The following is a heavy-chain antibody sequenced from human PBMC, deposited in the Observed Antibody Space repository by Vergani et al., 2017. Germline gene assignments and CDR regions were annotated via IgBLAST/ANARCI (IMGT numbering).Heavy chain of an antibody. CDR1: GGSFSGYY. CDR3: ATTSRDYYDSSGYESDY. CDR2: INHSGST. D-gene: IGHD3-22*01. V-gene: IGHV4-34*01. J-gene: IGHJ4*02. Sequence: QVQLQQWGAGLLKPSEPLSLTCAVYGGSFSGYYWSWIRQPPGKGLEWIGEINHSGSTNYNPSLKSRVTISVDTSKNQFSLKLSSVTAADTAVYYCATTSRDYYDSSGYESDYWGQGTLVTVSS.